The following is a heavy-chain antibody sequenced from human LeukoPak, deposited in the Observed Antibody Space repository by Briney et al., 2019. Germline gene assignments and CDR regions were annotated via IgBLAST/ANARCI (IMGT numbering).Heavy chain of an antibody. CDR2: IYSSGST. D-gene: IGHD6-19*01. Sequence: LETLSLTCIVSGGSISSYYWSWIRQPPGKGLEWIGYIYSSGSTNYNPSLKTRVTISVDTSKNQFSLKLTSVTAADTAVYYCANTGYSSGSHWFDPWGQGTLVTVSS. CDR3: ANTGYSSGSHWFDP. V-gene: IGHV4-4*09. CDR1: GGSISSYY. J-gene: IGHJ5*02.